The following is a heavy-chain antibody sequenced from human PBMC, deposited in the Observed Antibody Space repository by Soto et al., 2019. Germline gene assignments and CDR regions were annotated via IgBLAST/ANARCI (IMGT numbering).Heavy chain of an antibody. CDR3: ARSRGHDYGDYVDGMDV. V-gene: IGHV3-48*02. CDR1: GFTSSSYS. Sequence: GGSLRLSCAASGFTSSSYSMNWVRQAPGKGLEWVSYISSSSSTIYYADSVKGRFTIPRDNAKNSLFLQMNSLRDEDTAVYYCARSRGHDYGDYVDGMDVWGQGTTVTVSS. J-gene: IGHJ6*02. D-gene: IGHD4-17*01. CDR2: ISSSSSTI.